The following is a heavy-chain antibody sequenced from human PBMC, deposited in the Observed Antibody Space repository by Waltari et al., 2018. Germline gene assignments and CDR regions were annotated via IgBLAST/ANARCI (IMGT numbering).Heavy chain of an antibody. J-gene: IGHJ6*02. V-gene: IGHV3-53*01. CDR1: GFPVSSNY. Sequence: EVQLVESGGGLIQPGGSLRLSCAASGFPVSSNYMSWVRQAPGKGLEWVSVIYSGGSTYYADSVKGRFTISRDNSKNTLYLQMNSLRAEDTAVYYCARDLPYYYGSGTSPLGMDVWGQGTTVTVSS. CDR2: IYSGGST. CDR3: ARDLPYYYGSGTSPLGMDV. D-gene: IGHD3-10*01.